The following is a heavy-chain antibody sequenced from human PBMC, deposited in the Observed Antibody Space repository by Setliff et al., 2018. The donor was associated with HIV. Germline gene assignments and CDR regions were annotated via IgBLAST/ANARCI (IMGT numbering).Heavy chain of an antibody. CDR3: AGGFWGGPLFDP. CDR2: INHSGSS. J-gene: IGHJ5*01. Sequence: PSETLSLTCAVYGRSFNDNSWNWIRQPPGKGLEWIGEINHSGSSYYNPSLQSRVTITIDTSKRQFSLKLTSVTAADTAIYYCAGGFWGGPLFDPWGRGTLVTVSS. V-gene: IGHV4-34*01. CDR1: GRSFNDNS. D-gene: IGHD3-3*01.